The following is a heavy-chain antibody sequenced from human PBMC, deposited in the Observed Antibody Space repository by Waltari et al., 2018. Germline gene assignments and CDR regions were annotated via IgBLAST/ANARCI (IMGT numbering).Heavy chain of an antibody. CDR1: GGSFSGYY. CDR2: INHSGST. Sequence: QVQLQQWGAGLLKPSETLSLTCAVYGGSFSGYYWSWIRQPPGKGLEWIGEINHSGSTNYNPSLKSRVTISVDTSKNQFSLKLSSVTAADTAVYYCARGGRQQLAPKTEYYYYYMDVWGKGTTVTVSS. CDR3: ARGGRQQLAPKTEYYYYYMDV. V-gene: IGHV4-34*01. J-gene: IGHJ6*03. D-gene: IGHD6-13*01.